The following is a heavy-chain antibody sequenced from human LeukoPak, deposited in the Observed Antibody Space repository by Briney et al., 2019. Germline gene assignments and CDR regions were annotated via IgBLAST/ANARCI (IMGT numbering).Heavy chain of an antibody. J-gene: IGHJ5*01. CDR2: ISDSGST. D-gene: IGHD3-16*02. CDR3: ARGRYSYGWNDS. CDR1: GGSIGTSAYY. Sequence: PSETLSLTCTVSGGSIGTSAYYWNWIRQHPGKGLEWIGFISDSGSTLYNLSLKSRVTISSDTSKNQFSLRLTSVTAADMAVYYCARGRYSYGWNDSWGQGTLVTVSS. V-gene: IGHV4-31*03.